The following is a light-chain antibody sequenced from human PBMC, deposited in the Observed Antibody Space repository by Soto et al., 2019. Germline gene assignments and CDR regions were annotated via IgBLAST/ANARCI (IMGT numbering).Light chain of an antibody. CDR2: EVS. CDR3: SSYAGSNDLGV. CDR1: SSDFGGYNY. Sequence: QSALTQPPSASGSPGQSVTISCTGTSSDFGGYNYVSWYQQHPGKAPKLMIYEVSKRPSGVPDRFSGSKSGNTASLTVSGLQAEDEADYYCSSYAGSNDLGVFGTGTKVPS. J-gene: IGLJ1*01. V-gene: IGLV2-8*01.